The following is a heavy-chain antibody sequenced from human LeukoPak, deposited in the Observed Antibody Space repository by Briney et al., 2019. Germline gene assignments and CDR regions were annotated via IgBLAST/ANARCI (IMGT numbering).Heavy chain of an antibody. Sequence: SVKVSCKASGGTFSSYAIGWVRQAPGQGLEWMGRIIPILGIANYAQKFQGRVTITADKSTSTAYMELSSLRSEDTAVYYCARDLGVVTAPGSSMDVWGQGTTVTVSS. CDR1: GGTFSSYA. CDR2: IIPILGIA. CDR3: ARDLGVVTAPGSSMDV. D-gene: IGHD2-21*02. V-gene: IGHV1-69*04. J-gene: IGHJ6*02.